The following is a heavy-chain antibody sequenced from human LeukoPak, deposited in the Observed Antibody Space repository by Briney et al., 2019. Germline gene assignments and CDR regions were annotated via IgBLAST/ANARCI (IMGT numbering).Heavy chain of an antibody. D-gene: IGHD3-10*01. CDR1: GLPFSTYW. CDR2: IKKDGSEK. CDR3: ASQSSGLFAY. Sequence: GGSLRLSCAASGLPFSTYWMRWVRQAPGKGLEWVANIKKDGSEKYYVDSVKGRFTISRDNAKNSLYLQMNSLRAEDTAVYYWASQSSGLFAYWGQGTLVTVSS. V-gene: IGHV3-7*05. J-gene: IGHJ4*02.